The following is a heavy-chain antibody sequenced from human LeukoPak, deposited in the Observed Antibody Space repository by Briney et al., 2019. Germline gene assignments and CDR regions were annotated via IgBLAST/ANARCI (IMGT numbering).Heavy chain of an antibody. D-gene: IGHD3-3*01. CDR1: GGSFSGYY. CDR3: ARGGLEWLLPYNWFDP. J-gene: IGHJ5*02. CDR2: INHSGST. Sequence: SETLSLTCAVYGGSFSGYYWSWIRQPPGKGLEWIGEINHSGSTNYNPSLKSRVTISVDTSKNQFPLKLSSVTAADTAVYYCARGGLEWLLPYNWFDPWGQGTLVTVSS. V-gene: IGHV4-34*01.